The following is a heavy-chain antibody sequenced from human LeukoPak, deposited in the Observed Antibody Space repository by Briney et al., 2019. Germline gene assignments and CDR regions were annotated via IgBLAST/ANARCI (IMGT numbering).Heavy chain of an antibody. CDR3: VRDGYNGSPSDY. D-gene: IGHD5-24*01. CDR2: ISYDGGEI. V-gene: IGHV3-30*01. CDR1: GFTFSDYA. Sequence: GGSLRLSCAASGFTFSDYAMHWVRQAPGKGLGWLAVISYDGGEIYYADAVKGRFTISRDDSKNTLYLQMNSLRAEDTAVYYCVRDGYNGSPSDYWGQGTLVTVSS. J-gene: IGHJ4*02.